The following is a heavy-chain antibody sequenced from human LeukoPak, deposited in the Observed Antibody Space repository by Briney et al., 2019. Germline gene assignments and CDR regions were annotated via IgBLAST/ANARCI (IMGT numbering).Heavy chain of an antibody. V-gene: IGHV3-74*01. CDR1: GFTFSSYW. J-gene: IGHJ4*02. Sequence: PGGSLRLSCAASGFTFSSYWMHWVRQAPGRGLVWVSRINTDGSTTNYADSVKGRFTISRDNFKNTLYLQMNSLRADDTAVYYCARFNFFGGTPFDYWGQGALVTVSS. CDR3: ARFNFFGGTPFDY. D-gene: IGHD4-23*01. CDR2: INTDGSTT.